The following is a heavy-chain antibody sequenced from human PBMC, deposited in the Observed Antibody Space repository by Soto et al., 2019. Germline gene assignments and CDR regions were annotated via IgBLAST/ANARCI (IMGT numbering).Heavy chain of an antibody. Sequence: GGSLRLSCAASGFTFSNAWMSWVRQAPGKGLEWVSYISSSGSTIYYADSVKGRFTISRDNAKNSLYLQMNSLRAEDTAVYYCARDLAVDTAMAYYYYGMDVWGQGTTVTVSS. CDR2: ISSSGSTI. CDR3: ARDLAVDTAMAYYYYGMDV. D-gene: IGHD5-18*01. CDR1: GFTFSNAW. J-gene: IGHJ6*02. V-gene: IGHV3-11*04.